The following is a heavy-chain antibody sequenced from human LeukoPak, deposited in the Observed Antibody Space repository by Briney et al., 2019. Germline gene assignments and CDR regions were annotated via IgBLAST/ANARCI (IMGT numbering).Heavy chain of an antibody. D-gene: IGHD1-26*01. CDR2: MNPNSGNT. J-gene: IGHJ5*02. Sequence: ASVKVSCKASGYTFTSYDINWVRQATGQGREWMGWMNPNSGNTGYAQKFQGRVTMTRNTSISTAYMELSSLRSEDTAVYYCASTEQGTNWFDPWGQGTLVTVSS. CDR3: ASTEQGTNWFDP. V-gene: IGHV1-8*01. CDR1: GYTFTSYD.